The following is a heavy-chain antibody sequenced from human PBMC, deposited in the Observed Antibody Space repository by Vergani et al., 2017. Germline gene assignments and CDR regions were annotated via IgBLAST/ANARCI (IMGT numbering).Heavy chain of an antibody. CDR3: ARVWGVPAAMLYYYYYYMDV. CDR1: GFTVSSNY. J-gene: IGHJ6*03. Sequence: EVQLVESGGGLIQPGGSLRLSCAASGFTVSSNYMSWVRQAPGKGLEWVSVIYSGGSTYYADSVKGRFTISRDNSKNTLYLQMNSLRAEDTAVYYCARVWGVPAAMLYYYYYYMDVWGIGTTVTVSS. V-gene: IGHV3-53*01. CDR2: IYSGGST. D-gene: IGHD2-2*01.